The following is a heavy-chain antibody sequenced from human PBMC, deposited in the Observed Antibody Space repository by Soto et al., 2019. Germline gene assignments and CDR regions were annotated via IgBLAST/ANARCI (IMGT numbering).Heavy chain of an antibody. Sequence: PTLGEPTETLTLTCTFSGFSITSPGMSVSWIRQPPGRALEWLALIERDDDDKYYSTSLKTRLTISKDTRKNQVVLTMANMDPADTATYYCARSIRGPRKFNGMDVWGQGTTVTVSS. D-gene: IGHD1-20*01. J-gene: IGHJ6*02. CDR3: ARSIRGPRKFNGMDV. CDR1: GFSITSPGMS. V-gene: IGHV2-70*13. CDR2: IERDDDDK.